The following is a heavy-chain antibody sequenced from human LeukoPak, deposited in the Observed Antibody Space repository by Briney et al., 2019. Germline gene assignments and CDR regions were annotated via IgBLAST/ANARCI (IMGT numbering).Heavy chain of an antibody. J-gene: IGHJ4*02. CDR2: INHSGST. CDR3: ARYGTSGNLDY. CDR1: GGSFSGYY. V-gene: IGHV4-34*01. Sequence: SETLSLTCAVYGGSFSGYYWSWIRQPPGKGLEWIGEINHSGSTNYNPSLKSRVTISVDTSKNQFSLKLSSVTAADTAVYYCARYGTSGNLDYWGQGTLVTVSS. D-gene: IGHD2-8*01.